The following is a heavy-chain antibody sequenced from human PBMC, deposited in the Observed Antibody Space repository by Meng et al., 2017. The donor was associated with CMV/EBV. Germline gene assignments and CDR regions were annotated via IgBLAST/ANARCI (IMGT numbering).Heavy chain of an antibody. D-gene: IGHD2-21*01. Sequence: GESLKISRTASGFTFGDYAMSWVRQAPGKGLEWVGFIRSKAYGGTTEYAASVKGRFTIPRDDSKSIAYLQMNSLKTEDTAVYYCTRKICGGDCYFYYYYGMDVWGQGTTVTVSS. J-gene: IGHJ6*02. CDR1: GFTFGDYA. CDR3: TRKICGGDCYFYYYYGMDV. V-gene: IGHV3-49*04. CDR2: IRSKAYGGTT.